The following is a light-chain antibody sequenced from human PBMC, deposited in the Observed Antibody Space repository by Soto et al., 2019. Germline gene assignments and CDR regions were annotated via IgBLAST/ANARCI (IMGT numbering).Light chain of an antibody. V-gene: IGLV1-40*01. CDR3: QSYDSRLSGSV. CDR2: VNS. Sequence: QSVLTQPPSVSGAPGQRVTISCTGSSSNIGAGYDVHWYQQLPGTAPKLLIYVNSNRPSGVPDRFSGSKSGTSASLAITGLKAEDEADYYCQSYDSRLSGSVFGGGTKLTVL. J-gene: IGLJ2*01. CDR1: SSNIGAGYD.